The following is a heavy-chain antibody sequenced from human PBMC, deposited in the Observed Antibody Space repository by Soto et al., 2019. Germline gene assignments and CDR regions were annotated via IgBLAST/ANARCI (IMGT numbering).Heavy chain of an antibody. CDR2: INHSGST. D-gene: IGHD2-15*01. V-gene: IGHV4-34*01. J-gene: IGHJ5*02. CDR3: ARGTVVVVAATRHWFDP. Sequence: PSETLSLTCAVYGGSFSGYYWSWIRQPPGKGLEWIGEINHSGSTNYNPSLKSRVTISVDTSKNQFSLKLSSVTAADTAVYYCARGTVVVVAATRHWFDPWGQGTLVTVSS. CDR1: GGSFSGYY.